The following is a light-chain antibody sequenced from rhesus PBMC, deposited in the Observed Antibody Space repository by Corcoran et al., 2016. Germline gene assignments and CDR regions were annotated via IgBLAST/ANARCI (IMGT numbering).Light chain of an antibody. Sequence: DIQMTQSPSSLSASVGDKVTITCRASQGISSWLAWYQQKPGKAPKLLSYKASSLQSGVPSRVSGSGSGTDFTLTISSLQPEDFATYYCLQYSSSPRTFGQGTKVEIK. CDR2: KAS. CDR3: LQYSSSPRT. V-gene: IGKV1-22*01. J-gene: IGKJ1*01. CDR1: QGISSW.